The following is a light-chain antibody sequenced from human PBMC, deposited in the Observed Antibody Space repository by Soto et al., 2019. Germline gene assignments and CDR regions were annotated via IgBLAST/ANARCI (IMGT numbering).Light chain of an antibody. V-gene: IGLV1-40*01. CDR2: GNS. J-gene: IGLJ2*01. CDR3: QPYDSSLSGYVV. Sequence: QSVLTQPPSVSGAPGQRVTISCTGSSSNIGAGYDVHWYQQLPGTAPKLLIYGNSNRPSGVPDRFSGSKSGTSASLAITGLQAEEDEDDYCQPYDSSLSGYVVFGGGTKLTVL. CDR1: SSNIGAGYD.